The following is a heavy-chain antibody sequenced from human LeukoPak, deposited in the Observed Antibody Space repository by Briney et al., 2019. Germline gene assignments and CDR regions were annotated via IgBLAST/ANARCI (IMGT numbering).Heavy chain of an antibody. CDR3: ARERTGYSSADQANWFDP. Sequence: SVKVSCKASGGXFSSYAISWVRQAPGQGLEWMGRIIPILGIANYAQKFQGRVTITADKSTSTAYMELSSLRSEDTAVYYCARERTGYSSADQANWFDPWGQGTLVTVSS. J-gene: IGHJ5*02. CDR1: GGXFSSYA. V-gene: IGHV1-69*04. CDR2: IIPILGIA. D-gene: IGHD6-19*01.